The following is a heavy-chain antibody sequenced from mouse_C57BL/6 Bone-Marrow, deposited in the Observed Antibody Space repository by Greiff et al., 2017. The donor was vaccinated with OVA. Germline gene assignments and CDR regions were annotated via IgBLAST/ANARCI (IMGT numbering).Heavy chain of an antibody. CDR2: IYPGSGST. J-gene: IGHJ3*01. CDR1: GYTFTSYW. V-gene: IGHV1-55*01. CDR3: ARGKDYCPFAY. D-gene: IGHD2-13*01. Sequence: QVHVKQPGAELVKPGASVKMSCKASGYTFTSYWITWVKQRPGQGLEWIGDIYPGSGSTNYNEKFKSKATLTVDTSSSTAYMQLSSLTSEDSAVYYCARGKDYCPFAYWGQGTLVTVSA.